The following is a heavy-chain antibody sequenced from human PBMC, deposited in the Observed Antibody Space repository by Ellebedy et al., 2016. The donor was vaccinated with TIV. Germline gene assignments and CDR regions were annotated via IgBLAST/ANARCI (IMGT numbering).Heavy chain of an antibody. CDR1: GGTFSSYA. Sequence: ASVKVSCKASGGTFSSYAISWVRQAPGQGLEWMGRIIPILGIANYAQKFQGRVTITADKSTSTAYMELSSLRSEDTAVYYCARGYDSDGMDVWGQGTTVTVSS. V-gene: IGHV1-69*04. D-gene: IGHD3-10*01. J-gene: IGHJ6*02. CDR2: IIPILGIA. CDR3: ARGYDSDGMDV.